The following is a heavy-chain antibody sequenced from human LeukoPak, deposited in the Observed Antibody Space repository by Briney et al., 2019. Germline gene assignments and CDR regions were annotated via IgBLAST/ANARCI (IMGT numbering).Heavy chain of an antibody. J-gene: IGHJ5*02. CDR2: ISSSSSYI. CDR1: GFTFSSYS. Sequence: PGGSLRLSCAASGFTFSSYSMNWVRQAPGKGLEWVSSISSSSSYIYYADSVKGRFTISRDNAKNSLYLQMNSLRAEDTAVYYCARTRLGELSYRPWGQGTLVTVSS. D-gene: IGHD3-16*02. V-gene: IGHV3-21*01. CDR3: ARTRLGELSYRP.